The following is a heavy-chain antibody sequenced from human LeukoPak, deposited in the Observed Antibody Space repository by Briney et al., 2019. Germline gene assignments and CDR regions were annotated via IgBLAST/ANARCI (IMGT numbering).Heavy chain of an antibody. CDR2: IYYSGST. D-gene: IGHD3-9*01. V-gene: IGHV4-30-4*01. CDR3: ARSAYYDILTGSDNWYFDL. CDR1: GGSISSGDYY. J-gene: IGHJ2*01. Sequence: SETLSLTCTVSGGSISSGDYYWSWIRQPPGKGLERIGYIYYSGSTYYNPSLKSRVTISVDTSKNQFSLKLSSVTAADTAVYYCARSAYYDILTGSDNWYFDLWGRGTLVTVSS.